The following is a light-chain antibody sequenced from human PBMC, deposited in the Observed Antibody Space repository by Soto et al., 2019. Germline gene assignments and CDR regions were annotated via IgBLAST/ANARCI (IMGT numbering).Light chain of an antibody. CDR2: GAS. CDR1: QDINTY. V-gene: IGKV3-20*01. Sequence: EVVLTHSPSTLSLSPGWKAILSCRASQDINTYLGWYQQKPGQPPRLLIYGASSRATGIPDRFSGSGSGTDFTLTISRLETEDFAVYYCQQYGSSHTWTFGHGTKVDIK. CDR3: QQYGSSHTWT. J-gene: IGKJ1*01.